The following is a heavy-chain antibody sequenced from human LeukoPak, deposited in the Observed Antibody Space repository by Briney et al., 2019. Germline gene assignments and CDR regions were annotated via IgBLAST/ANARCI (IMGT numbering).Heavy chain of an antibody. CDR1: GGSFSGYY. V-gene: IGHV4-34*01. Sequence: SETLSLTCAVYGGSFSGYYWSWIRQPPGKGLEWIGEINQSGSTNYNPSLKSRVTKSVDTSKNQFSLKLSSVTAADTAVYYCARYSAGAPSQFDFWGQGILVTVST. D-gene: IGHD6-25*01. CDR3: ARYSAGAPSQFDF. J-gene: IGHJ4*02. CDR2: INQSGST.